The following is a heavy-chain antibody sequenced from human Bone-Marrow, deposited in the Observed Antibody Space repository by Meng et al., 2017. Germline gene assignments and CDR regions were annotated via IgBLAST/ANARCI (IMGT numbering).Heavy chain of an antibody. CDR2: IIPIFGTA. V-gene: IGHV1-69*05. J-gene: IGHJ6*02. CDR3: ARRKYNSPPGFDYYYYGMDV. CDR1: GGTFSSYA. D-gene: IGHD1-14*01. Sequence: SVKVSCKASGGTFSSYAISWVRQAPGQGLEWMGGIIPIFGTANYAQKFQGRVTITTDESTSTAYMELSSLRSEDTAVYYCARRKYNSPPGFDYYYYGMDVWGQGTTVTVSS.